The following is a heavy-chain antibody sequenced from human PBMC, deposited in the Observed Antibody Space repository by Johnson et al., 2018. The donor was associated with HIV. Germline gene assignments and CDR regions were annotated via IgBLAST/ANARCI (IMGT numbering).Heavy chain of an antibody. D-gene: IGHD3-22*01. J-gene: IGHJ3*02. CDR3: AKSGSYYDSSAYHDAFDI. CDR1: GFTFSSYG. CDR2: IRYDGSDQ. Sequence: QVQVVESGGGVVQPGGSLRLSCAASGFTFSSYGMHWVRQAPGKGLEWVSFIRYDGSDQYYADYVKGRFTISRYNSTHTLYLQMNSLRPEDTAVYYCAKSGSYYDSSAYHDAFDIWGQGTMVTVSS. V-gene: IGHV3-30*02.